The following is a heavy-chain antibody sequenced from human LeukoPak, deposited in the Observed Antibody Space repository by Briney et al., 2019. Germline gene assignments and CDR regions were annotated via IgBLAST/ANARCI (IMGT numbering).Heavy chain of an antibody. V-gene: IGHV3-11*01. CDR2: ISSSGSTI. D-gene: IGHD6-19*01. J-gene: IGHJ4*02. CDR3: AKGIAVAGEIDY. CDR1: GFTFSDYY. Sequence: IPGGSLRLSCAASGFTFSDYYMSWIRQAPGKGLEWVSYISSSGSTIYYADSVKGRFTISRDNAKNSLYLQMNSLRAEDMAVYYCAKGIAVAGEIDYWGQGTLVTVSS.